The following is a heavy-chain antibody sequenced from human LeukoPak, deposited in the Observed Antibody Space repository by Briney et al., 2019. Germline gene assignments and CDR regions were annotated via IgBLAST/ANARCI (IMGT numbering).Heavy chain of an antibody. Sequence: SETLSLICTVSGGSISSYYWSWIRQPPGKGLEWIGYIYYSGSTNYNPSLKSRVTISVDTSKNQFSLKLSSVTAADTAVYYCARQVTAYYYDSSGYRSTPEYFQHWGQGTLVTVSS. D-gene: IGHD3-22*01. CDR1: GGSISSYY. CDR3: ARQVTAYYYDSSGYRSTPEYFQH. J-gene: IGHJ1*01. V-gene: IGHV4-59*08. CDR2: IYYSGST.